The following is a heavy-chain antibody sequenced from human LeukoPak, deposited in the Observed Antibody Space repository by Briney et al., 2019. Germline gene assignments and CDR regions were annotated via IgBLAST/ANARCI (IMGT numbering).Heavy chain of an antibody. V-gene: IGHV3-23*05. CDR1: LFTLSSFA. Sequence: RRGAPRLSRAHSLFTLSSFALESVPPAPRRGVERVSEKYKTGLNKHYAHSPKGPFTLSRDNSKNTLYLQINSPRPRDTAGYYIVKEVFPAKDYWGQGTLVTVSS. CDR2: KYKTGLNK. CDR3: VKEVFPAKDY. J-gene: IGHJ4*02. D-gene: IGHD2-8*01.